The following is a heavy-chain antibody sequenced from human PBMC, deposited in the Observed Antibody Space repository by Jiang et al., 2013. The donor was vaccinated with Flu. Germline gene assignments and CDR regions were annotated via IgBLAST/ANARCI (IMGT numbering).Heavy chain of an antibody. CDR1: GDSVSSNSAA. J-gene: IGHJ4*02. V-gene: IGHV6-1*01. CDR3: ARGGVAGPRGDFDY. Sequence: TLSLTCAISGDSVSSNSAAWNWIRQSPSRGLEWLGRTYYRSKWYNDYAVSVKSRITINPDTSKNQFSLQLNSVTPEDTAVYYCARGGVAGPRGDFDYWGQGTLVTVSS. CDR2: TYYRSKWYN. D-gene: IGHD6-19*01.